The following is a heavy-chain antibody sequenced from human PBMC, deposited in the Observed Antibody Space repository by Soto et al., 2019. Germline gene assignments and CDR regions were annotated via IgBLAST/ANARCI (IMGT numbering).Heavy chain of an antibody. CDR3: ARLDSTNWFDP. J-gene: IGHJ5*02. CDR2: IYYSGST. CDR1: GGSFSGYY. V-gene: IGHV4-34*01. Sequence: PSETLSLTCAVYGGSFSGYYWSWIRQPPGKGLEWIGDIYYSGSTYYNPSFKSRVTISLDTSKNQFFLKLSSVTAADTAVYYCARLDSTNWFDPWGQGTLVTVSS. D-gene: IGHD1-1*01.